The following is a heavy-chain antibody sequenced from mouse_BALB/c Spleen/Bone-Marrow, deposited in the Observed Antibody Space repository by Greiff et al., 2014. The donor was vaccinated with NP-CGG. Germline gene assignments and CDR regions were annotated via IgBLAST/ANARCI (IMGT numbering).Heavy chain of an antibody. CDR1: GYTFTSYW. D-gene: IGHD4-1*01. CDR2: INPSNGRT. J-gene: IGHJ4*01. Sequence: QVQLQQPGAELVKPGASVKLSCKASGYTFTSYWMHWVKQRPGQGLEWIGEINPSNGRTNYNEKFKSKATLTLDKSSSTAYMQLSSLTSEDSAVYYGSGEESLGDAMDYWGQGTSVTVSS. CDR3: SGEESLGDAMDY. V-gene: IGHV1S81*02.